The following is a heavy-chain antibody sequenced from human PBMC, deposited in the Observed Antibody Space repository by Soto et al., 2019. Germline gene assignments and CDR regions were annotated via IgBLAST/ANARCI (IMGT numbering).Heavy chain of an antibody. Sequence: PSETLSLTCTVSGGSISSGYYWSWIRQHPVKGLEWIGYIYYSGNTYYNPSLKSRVSISLDTSKSQFSLKLDSVTAADTAVYYCARSTYYYGSRIGFDPWGQGTLVTVSS. J-gene: IGHJ5*02. V-gene: IGHV4-31*03. CDR1: GGSISSGYY. CDR2: IYYSGNT. CDR3: ARSTYYYGSRIGFDP. D-gene: IGHD3-10*01.